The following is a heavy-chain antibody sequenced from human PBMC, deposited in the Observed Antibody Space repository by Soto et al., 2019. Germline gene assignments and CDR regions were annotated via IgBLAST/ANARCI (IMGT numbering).Heavy chain of an antibody. CDR2: VYYSGST. J-gene: IGHJ4*02. CDR3: ARHGLASSGWTAAGFDY. V-gene: IGHV4-39*01. Sequence: QLQLQESGPGLVNPSETLSLTCTVSGGSIDSTGYFWGWIRQPPGKGLEWIGSVYYSGSTYFNPPLKSRVTISGDTSKNLFSLRLSSVTAADTAVYYCARHGLASSGWTAAGFDYWGQGTLVTVSS. D-gene: IGHD6-19*01. CDR1: GGSIDSTGYF.